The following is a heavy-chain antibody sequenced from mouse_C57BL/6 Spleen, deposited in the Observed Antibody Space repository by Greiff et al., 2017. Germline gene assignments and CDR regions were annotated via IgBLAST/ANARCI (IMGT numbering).Heavy chain of an antibody. CDR2: IDPETGGT. CDR3: TSAPVPYWYFDV. J-gene: IGHJ1*03. V-gene: IGHV1-15*01. CDR1: GYTFTDYE. Sequence: VQLQQSGAELVRPGASVTLSCKASGYTFTDYEMHWVKQTPVHGLEWIGAIDPETGGTAYNQKFKGKAILTADKSSSTAYLELRCLTSEDSAVYYCTSAPVPYWYFDVWGTGTTVTVSS.